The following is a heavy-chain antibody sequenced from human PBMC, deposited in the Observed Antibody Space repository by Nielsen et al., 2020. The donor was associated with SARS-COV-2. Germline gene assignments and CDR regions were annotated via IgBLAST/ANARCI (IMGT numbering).Heavy chain of an antibody. CDR3: ARDYSSGYYYFDY. D-gene: IGHD3-22*01. CDR2: ISWNSGSI. CDR1: GFTFSSYS. J-gene: IGHJ4*02. V-gene: IGHV3-48*04. Sequence: GESLKISCAASGFTFSSYSMNWVRQAPGKGLEWVSGISWNSGSIGYADSVKGRFTISRDNAKNSLYLQMNSLRAEDTAVYYCARDYSSGYYYFDYWGQGTLVTVSS.